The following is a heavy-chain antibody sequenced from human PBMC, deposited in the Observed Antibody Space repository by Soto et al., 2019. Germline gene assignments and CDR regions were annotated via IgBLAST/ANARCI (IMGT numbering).Heavy chain of an antibody. CDR1: GYTFTSYG. V-gene: IGHV1-18*01. D-gene: IGHD6-19*01. J-gene: IGHJ5*02. Sequence: ASVKVSCKASGYTFTSYGISWVRQAPGQGLEWMGWISAYNGNTNYAQKLQGRVTMTTDTSTSTAYMELRSLRSDDTAVYYCAGDGYRSGWTKDVYWFDPWCQGKLVTVS. CDR2: ISAYNGNT. CDR3: AGDGYRSGWTKDVYWFDP.